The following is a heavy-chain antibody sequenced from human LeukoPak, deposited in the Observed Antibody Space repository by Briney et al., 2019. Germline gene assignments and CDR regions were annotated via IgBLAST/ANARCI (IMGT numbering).Heavy chain of an antibody. CDR3: ARDVWFGESHGVLDY. CDR1: GYTFSIYG. CDR2: ISAHTGNS. D-gene: IGHD3-10*01. Sequence: ASVKVSCKASGYTFSIYGITWVRQAPGQGLEWMGWISAHTGNSDYAQKFQNRVTMTTDTSTSTAYMELRSLRSDDTAVYYCARDVWFGESHGVLDYWGQGTLVTVSS. J-gene: IGHJ4*02. V-gene: IGHV1-18*01.